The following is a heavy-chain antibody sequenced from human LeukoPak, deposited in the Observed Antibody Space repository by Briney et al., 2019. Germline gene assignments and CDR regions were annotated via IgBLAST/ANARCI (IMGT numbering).Heavy chain of an antibody. CDR3: ARSVGYYYYGMDV. Sequence: GGSLRLSCAASGFTFSSYGMHWVRQAPGKGLEWVAVIWYDGSNKHYADSVKGRFTISRDNSKNTLYLQMNSLRAEDTAVYYCARSVGYYYYGMDVWGQGTTVTVSS. V-gene: IGHV3-33*01. CDR2: IWYDGSNK. J-gene: IGHJ6*02. CDR1: GFTFSSYG.